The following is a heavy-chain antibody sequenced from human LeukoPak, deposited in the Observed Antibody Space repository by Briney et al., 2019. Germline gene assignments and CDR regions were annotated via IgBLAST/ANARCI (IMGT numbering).Heavy chain of an antibody. Sequence: SETLSLTCTVSGGSISSYYWSWIRQPAGKGLEWIGRIYTSGSTNYNPSLKSRVTMSVDTSKNQFSLKLSSVTAADTAVYYCARDRLVVVPADFYCYYGMDVWGQGTTVTVSS. D-gene: IGHD2-2*01. V-gene: IGHV4-4*07. CDR2: IYTSGST. J-gene: IGHJ6*02. CDR1: GGSISSYY. CDR3: ARDRLVVVPADFYCYYGMDV.